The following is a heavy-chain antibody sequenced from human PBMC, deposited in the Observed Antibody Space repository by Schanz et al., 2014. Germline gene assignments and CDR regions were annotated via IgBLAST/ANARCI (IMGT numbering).Heavy chain of an antibody. V-gene: IGHV3-33*01. CDR2: ISYDGSFK. Sequence: QVQLVESGGGVVQPGRSLRLSCAASGFNFGSHGMHWVRQAPGKGLEWVAVISYDGSFKNYADSVRGRITMSRDNAENTLFLQMNSLRAEDTAVYYCARKVVATIGGYYDNWGQGTLVTVSS. J-gene: IGHJ4*02. D-gene: IGHD5-12*01. CDR1: GFNFGSHG. CDR3: ARKVVATIGGYYDN.